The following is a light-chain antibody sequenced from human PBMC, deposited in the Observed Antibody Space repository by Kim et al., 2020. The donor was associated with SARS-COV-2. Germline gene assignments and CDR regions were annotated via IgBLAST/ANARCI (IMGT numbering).Light chain of an antibody. V-gene: IGKV3-11*01. CDR2: DAS. CDR1: QSISLS. CDR3: QQRGDWPPT. Sequence: PGERATLSCRASQSISLSLSWYQHRPGQAPRLLVYDASNRATDIPARFSGSGSGTDFTLTISSLEPEDFALYYCQQRGDWPPTFGQGTKVDIK. J-gene: IGKJ1*01.